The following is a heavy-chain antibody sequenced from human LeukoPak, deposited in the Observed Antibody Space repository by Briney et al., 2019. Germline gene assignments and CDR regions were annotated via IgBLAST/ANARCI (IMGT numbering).Heavy chain of an antibody. CDR1: GGSISSHY. J-gene: IGHJ3*02. Sequence: SETLSLTCTVSGGSISSHYWSWIRQPPGKGLEWIGYIYYSGSTNYNPSLKSRVTISVDTSKNQFSLKLSSVTAADTAVYYCARPVEMATIDAFDIWGQGTMVTVSS. CDR3: ARPVEMATIDAFDI. CDR2: IYYSGST. V-gene: IGHV4-59*08. D-gene: IGHD5-24*01.